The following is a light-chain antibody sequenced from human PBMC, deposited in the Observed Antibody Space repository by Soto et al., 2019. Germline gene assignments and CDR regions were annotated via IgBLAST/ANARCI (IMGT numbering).Light chain of an antibody. CDR3: ASWDDSLSAVV. J-gene: IGLJ2*01. CDR1: SSDVGGYNY. CDR2: DVS. Sequence: QSALTQPRSVSGSPGQSVTISCTGTSSDVGGYNYVSWYQQHPGKAPKLMIYDVSKRPSGVPARFSGSKSGSSASLALSGLRSEDEAAYYCASWDDSLSAVVFGGGTKVTVL. V-gene: IGLV2-11*01.